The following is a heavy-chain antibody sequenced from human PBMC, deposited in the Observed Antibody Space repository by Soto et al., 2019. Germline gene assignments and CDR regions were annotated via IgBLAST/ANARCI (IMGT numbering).Heavy chain of an antibody. J-gene: IGHJ4*02. CDR1: GYRFINSW. D-gene: IGHD3-9*01. V-gene: IGHV5-51*01. CDR2: IYPGDSDT. CDR3: ARLSGYFDWFHTLDY. Sequence: GESLKISCKGSGYRFINSWVGWVRQMPGKGLEWMGIIYPGDSDTRYSPSFQGQVTISADKSISTAYLQWSSLKASDTAMYYCARLSGYFDWFHTLDYWGQGTLVTVSS.